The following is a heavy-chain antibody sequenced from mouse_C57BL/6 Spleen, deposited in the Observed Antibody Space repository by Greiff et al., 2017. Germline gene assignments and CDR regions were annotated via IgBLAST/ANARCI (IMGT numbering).Heavy chain of an antibody. V-gene: IGHV5-16*01. CDR3: ARVYGSSDWYFDV. D-gene: IGHD1-1*01. J-gene: IGHJ1*03. CDR1: GFTFSDYY. CDR2: ITYDGSST. Sequence: EVKLVESEGGLVQPGSSMKLSCTASGFTFSDYYMAWVRQVPEKGLEWVANITYDGSSTYYLDSLKSRFIISRDNAKNILYLQMSSLKSEDTATYYCARVYGSSDWYFDVWGTGTTVTVSS.